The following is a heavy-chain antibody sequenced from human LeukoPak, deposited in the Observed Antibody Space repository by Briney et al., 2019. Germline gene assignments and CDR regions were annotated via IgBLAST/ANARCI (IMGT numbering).Heavy chain of an antibody. V-gene: IGHV4-59*11. CDR3: ARGRVIGSGAFDI. CDR1: GGSISSHY. J-gene: IGHJ3*02. Sequence: SETLSLTCTVSGGSISSHYWSWIRQPPGKGLEWIGYISNSGSTNYNPSLKSRVTISFDTSKNQFSLKLSSVTAADTAVYYCARGRVIGSGAFDIWGQGTILTVSS. CDR2: ISNSGST. D-gene: IGHD2/OR15-2a*01.